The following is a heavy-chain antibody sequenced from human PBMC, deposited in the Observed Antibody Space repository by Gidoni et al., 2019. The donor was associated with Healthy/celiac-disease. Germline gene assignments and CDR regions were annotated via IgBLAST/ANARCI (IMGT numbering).Heavy chain of an antibody. D-gene: IGHD3-3*01. V-gene: IGHV1-3*01. Sequence: QVQLVQSGAEVKKPGASVKVSCKASGYTFTSYAMHWVRQAPGQRLEWMGLINAGNGNTKYSQKFQGRVTITRDTSASTAYMELSSLRSEDTAVYYCARDLNPQLEWLLSEGGDAFDIWGQGTMVTVSS. J-gene: IGHJ3*02. CDR1: GYTFTSYA. CDR3: ARDLNPQLEWLLSEGGDAFDI. CDR2: INAGNGNT.